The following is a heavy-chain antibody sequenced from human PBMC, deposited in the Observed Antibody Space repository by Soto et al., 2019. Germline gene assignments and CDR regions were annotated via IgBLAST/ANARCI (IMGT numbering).Heavy chain of an antibody. CDR1: GGSISSSSYY. CDR2: IYYSGST. Sequence: SETLSLTCTVSGGSISSSSYYWGWLRQPPGKGLEWIGSIYYSGSTYYNPTLKSRVTISVDTSKNQFSLKLSSVTAADTAVYYCARVGLTGRPEGGYWGQGTLVTVSS. D-gene: IGHD7-27*01. V-gene: IGHV4-39*07. J-gene: IGHJ4*02. CDR3: ARVGLTGRPEGGY.